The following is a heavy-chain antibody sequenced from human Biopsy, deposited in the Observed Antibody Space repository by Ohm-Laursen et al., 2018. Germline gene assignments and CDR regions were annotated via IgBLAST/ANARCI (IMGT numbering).Heavy chain of an antibody. CDR3: AADADGYYTEFDY. D-gene: IGHD3-3*01. V-gene: IGHV1-69*04. Sequence: SVKVSCKASGGPSSNYAFSWVRQAPGQGLGWVGRIVPILGHLNYAQRFQGRVSITADKSTTYVYMELSRLTSGDTAVYYCAADADGYYTEFDYWGPGTLVTVSS. CDR2: IVPILGHL. J-gene: IGHJ4*02. CDR1: GGPSSNYA.